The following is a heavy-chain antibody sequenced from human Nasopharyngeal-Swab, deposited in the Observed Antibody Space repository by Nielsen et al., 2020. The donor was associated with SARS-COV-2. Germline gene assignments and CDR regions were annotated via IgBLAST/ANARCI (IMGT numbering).Heavy chain of an antibody. D-gene: IGHD3-10*01. CDR2: VSGGGDST. V-gene: IGHV3-23*01. J-gene: IGHJ4*02. CDR1: GFTFSSYA. Sequence: GESLKISCAASGFTFSSYAMSWVRQAPGKGLEWVSTVSGGGDSTNYADSVKGRFTISRGNSKNSLYLQMNSLRAEDTAVYYCAKEGRFGEFYFDYWGQGTLVTVSS. CDR3: AKEGRFGEFYFDY.